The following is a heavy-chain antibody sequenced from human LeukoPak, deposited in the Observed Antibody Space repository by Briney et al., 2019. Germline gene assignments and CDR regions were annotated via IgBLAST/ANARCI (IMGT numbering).Heavy chain of an antibody. CDR2: FNPRFGTT. V-gene: IGHV1-69*06. Sequence: ASVKLSCKASGGTFSSDAINWIRQAPGQGLEWMGGFNPRFGTTFYAQKFQGRVTLVADNSTNAAFMEVSSLTSDDTAVYYCARQQCAGGTCYVDRGFFALWGEGTLVTVSS. D-gene: IGHD2-15*01. J-gene: IGHJ4*02. CDR3: ARQQCAGGTCYVDRGFFAL. CDR1: GGTFSSDA.